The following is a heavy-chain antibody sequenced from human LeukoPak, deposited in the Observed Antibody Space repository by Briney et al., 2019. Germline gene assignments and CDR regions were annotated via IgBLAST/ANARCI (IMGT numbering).Heavy chain of an antibody. CDR1: GGSFSGYY. CDR3: ARGGSYYGSGSYPDY. J-gene: IGHJ4*02. CDR2: IYYSGST. D-gene: IGHD3-10*01. Sequence: SETLSLTCAVYGGSFSGYYWSWIRQPPGKGLEWIGYIYYSGSTNYNPSLKSRVTISVDTSKNQFSLKLSSVTAADTAVYYCARGGSYYGSGSYPDYWGQGTLVTVSS. V-gene: IGHV4-59*01.